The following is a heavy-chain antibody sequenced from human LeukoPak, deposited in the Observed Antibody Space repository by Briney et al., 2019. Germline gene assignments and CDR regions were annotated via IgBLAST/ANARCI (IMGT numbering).Heavy chain of an antibody. V-gene: IGHV3-23*01. CDR2: ISGSGGST. CDR1: GFTFSSYA. J-gene: IGHJ4*02. D-gene: IGHD3-9*01. CDR3: AKARAPYYDILTGYSPDY. Sequence: GGSLRLSCAASGFTFSSYAMSWVRQAPGKGLEWVSAISGSGGSTYYADSVKGRFTISRDNSKNTLYLQMNSLRAEDTAVYYCAKARAPYYDILTGYSPDYWGQGTLVTVSS.